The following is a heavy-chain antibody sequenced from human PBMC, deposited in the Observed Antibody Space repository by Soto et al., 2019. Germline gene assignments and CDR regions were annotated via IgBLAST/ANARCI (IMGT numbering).Heavy chain of an antibody. Sequence: LKISCKGSGYTFTSYWIAWVRQMPGKGLEWMGLIYPGDSDTRCSPSFQGQVTISADKFTDTAYLQWSSLKASDTAMYYCATRGNSHAYFDFWGQGTLVTVSS. V-gene: IGHV5-51*01. J-gene: IGHJ4*02. CDR3: ATRGNSHAYFDF. CDR1: GYTFTSYW. CDR2: IYPGDSDT. D-gene: IGHD5-18*01.